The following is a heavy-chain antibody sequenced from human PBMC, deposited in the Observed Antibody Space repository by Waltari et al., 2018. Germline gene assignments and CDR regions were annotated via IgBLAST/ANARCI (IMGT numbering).Heavy chain of an antibody. D-gene: IGHD3-10*01. CDR3: ARGYSGSYGGWADY. CDR1: EFTFSSIW. J-gene: IGHJ4*02. V-gene: IGHV3-7*01. Sequence: VQLAESGGGLVQPGGSLSLACAASEFTFSSIWMSWVRRAPGKGLEWVANIKQDGSEKYYVDSVKGRFTISRDNAKNSLYLQMNSLRAEDTAVYYCARGYSGSYGGWADYWGQGTLVTVSS. CDR2: IKQDGSEK.